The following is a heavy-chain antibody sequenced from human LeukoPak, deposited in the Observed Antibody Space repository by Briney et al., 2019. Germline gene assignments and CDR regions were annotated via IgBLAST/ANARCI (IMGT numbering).Heavy chain of an antibody. D-gene: IGHD2-2*02. CDR1: GFSFSGYG. CDR2: IRYGGTDK. J-gene: IGHJ4*02. CDR3: ARGRATAIPRHFDY. Sequence: PGGSLRLSCAASGFSFSGYGMHWVRQAPGKGLEWVTDIRYGGTDKKYVDSVKGRFTISRDDSKNTLYLQMNSLRAEDTAVYYCARGRATAIPRHFDYWGQGTLVTVSS. V-gene: IGHV3-30*02.